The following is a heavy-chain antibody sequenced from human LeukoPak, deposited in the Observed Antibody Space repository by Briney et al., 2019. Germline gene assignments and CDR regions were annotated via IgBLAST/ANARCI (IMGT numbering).Heavy chain of an antibody. J-gene: IGHJ6*02. Sequence: GGSLRLSCVVSGFTFSGYWMSWVRQPPGKGLEWVATIKQDGSDEYYADSVKGRFTISRDNAKNSLYLQMNSLRAEDTAVYYCARDRYYYYGMDVWGQGTTVTVSS. CDR1: GFTFSGYW. CDR3: ARDRYYYYGMDV. CDR2: IKQDGSDE. V-gene: IGHV3-7*01.